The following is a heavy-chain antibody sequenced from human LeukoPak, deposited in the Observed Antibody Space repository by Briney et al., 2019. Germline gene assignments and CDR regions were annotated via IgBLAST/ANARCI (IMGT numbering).Heavy chain of an antibody. V-gene: IGHV3-66*01. CDR1: GFTVSRNY. Sequence: PGASLRLSSAASGFTVSRNYMSWVHQAPGKGLEWVSVIYIDGNTYYADSVRGRFTISRDNSKNTVYLQMNSLRAEDTAVYYCARGDGYNLFDSWGQGTLVTVSS. CDR3: ARGDGYNLFDS. CDR2: IYIDGNT. J-gene: IGHJ4*02. D-gene: IGHD5-24*01.